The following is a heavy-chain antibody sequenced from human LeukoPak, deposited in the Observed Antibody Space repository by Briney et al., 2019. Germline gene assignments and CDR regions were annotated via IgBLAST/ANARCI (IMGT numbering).Heavy chain of an antibody. D-gene: IGHD6-13*01. CDR3: ASEAAGTHSLDY. V-gene: IGHV4-59*01. CDR1: GGSISSYY. Sequence: SETLSLTCTVSGGSISSYYWSWIRQPPGKGLEWIGYIYYSGSTNYNPSLKSRVTISVDTSKNQFSLKLSSVTAADTAVYYCASEAAGTHSLDYWGQGTLVTVSS. CDR2: IYYSGST. J-gene: IGHJ4*02.